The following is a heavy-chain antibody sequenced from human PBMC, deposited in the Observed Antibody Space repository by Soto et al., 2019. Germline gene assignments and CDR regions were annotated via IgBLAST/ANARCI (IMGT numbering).Heavy chain of an antibody. CDR1: GGSISRGGYY. V-gene: IGHV4-31*03. J-gene: IGHJ4*02. CDR3: ARDARIAAAGIDY. D-gene: IGHD6-13*01. CDR2: IYYSGST. Sequence: SETLSLTCTVSGGSISRGGYYWSWIRQHPGKGLEWIGYIYYSGSTYYNPSLKSRVTISVDTSKNQFSLKLSSVTAADTAVYYCARDARIAAAGIDYWGQGTLVTVSS.